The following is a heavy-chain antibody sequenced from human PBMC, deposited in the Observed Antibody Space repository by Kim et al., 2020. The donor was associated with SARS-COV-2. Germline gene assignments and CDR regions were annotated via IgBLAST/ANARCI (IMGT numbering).Heavy chain of an antibody. Sequence: SETLSLTCAVYGGSFSGYYWSWIRQPPGKGLEWIGEINHSGSTNYNPSLKSRVTISVDTSKNQFSLKLSSVTAADTAVYYCARGSDYYGSGSYIGDWGQGTLVTVSS. CDR3: ARGSDYYGSGSYIGD. D-gene: IGHD3-10*01. CDR1: GGSFSGYY. J-gene: IGHJ4*02. V-gene: IGHV4-34*01. CDR2: INHSGST.